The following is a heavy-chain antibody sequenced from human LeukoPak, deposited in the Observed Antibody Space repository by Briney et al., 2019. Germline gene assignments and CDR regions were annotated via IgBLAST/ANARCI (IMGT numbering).Heavy chain of an antibody. V-gene: IGHV4-38-2*02. CDR3: ARDITAVAGYYYYYMDV. CDR2: IYTSGST. J-gene: IGHJ6*03. D-gene: IGHD6-19*01. CDR1: GYSISSGYY. Sequence: PSETLSLTCAVSGYSISSGYYWGWIRQPPGKGLEWIGRIYTSGSTNYNPSLKSRVTISVDTSKNQFSLKLSSVTAADTAVYYCARDITAVAGYYYYYMDVWGKGTTVTVSS.